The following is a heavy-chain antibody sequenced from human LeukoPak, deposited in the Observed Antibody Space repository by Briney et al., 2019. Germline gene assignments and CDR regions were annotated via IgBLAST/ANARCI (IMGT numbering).Heavy chain of an antibody. CDR1: GFMFHDYA. CDR2: ISGDGGST. J-gene: IGHJ4*02. V-gene: IGHV3-43*02. Sequence: GGSLRLSCAAPGFMFHDYAIHWVRQAPGKGLEWVSLISGDGGSTFYADSVKGRFTISRDNSKNSLYLQMNSLRNEDTALYYCQRESESSGWYDYWGQGTLVTVSS. D-gene: IGHD6-19*01. CDR3: QRESESSGWYDY.